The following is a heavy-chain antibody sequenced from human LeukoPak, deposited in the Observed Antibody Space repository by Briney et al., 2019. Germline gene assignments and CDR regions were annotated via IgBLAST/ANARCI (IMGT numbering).Heavy chain of an antibody. D-gene: IGHD2-15*01. CDR1: GGSFSGYY. CDR3: ARTPFEKTYYYYYGMDV. V-gene: IGHV4-34*01. J-gene: IGHJ6*02. CDR2: INHSGST. Sequence: SETLSLTCAVYGGSFSGYYWSWIRQPPGKGLEWIGEINHSGSTNYNPSLKSRVTISVDTSKNQFSLKLSSVTAADTAVYYCARTPFEKTYYYYYGMDVWGLGTAVTVSS.